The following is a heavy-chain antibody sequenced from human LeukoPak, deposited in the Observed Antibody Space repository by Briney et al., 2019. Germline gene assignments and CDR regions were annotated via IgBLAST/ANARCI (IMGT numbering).Heavy chain of an antibody. CDR1: GFTFSSYA. CDR3: ARAVKFGYCSGGSCSDDAFDI. Sequence: GGSLRLSCAASGFTFSSYAMHWVRQAPGKGLEYVSAISSNGGSTYYANSVKGRFTISRDNSKNTLYLQMGSLRAEDMAVYYCARAVKFGYCSGGSCSDDAFDIWGQGTMVTVSS. V-gene: IGHV3-64*01. CDR2: ISSNGGST. D-gene: IGHD2-15*01. J-gene: IGHJ3*02.